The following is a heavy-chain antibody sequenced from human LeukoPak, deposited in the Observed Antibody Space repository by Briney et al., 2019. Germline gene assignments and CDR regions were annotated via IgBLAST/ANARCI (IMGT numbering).Heavy chain of an antibody. CDR3: AKDPETTGWFDP. CDR1: GFPLNSYG. Sequence: GGALGLSCAAPGFPLNSYGLHRGRQAPGKGLEWVAVISHDGSNKYYADSVKGRFTISRDNSKNTLYLQMNSLRAEDTAVYYCAKDPETTGWFDPWGQGTLVTVSS. J-gene: IGHJ5*02. CDR2: ISHDGSNK. V-gene: IGHV3-30*18. D-gene: IGHD4-17*01.